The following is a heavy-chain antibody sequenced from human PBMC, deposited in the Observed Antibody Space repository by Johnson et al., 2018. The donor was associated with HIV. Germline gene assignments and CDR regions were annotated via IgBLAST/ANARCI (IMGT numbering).Heavy chain of an antibody. CDR2: ISYDGSNK. J-gene: IGHJ3*02. CDR3: ASFAAAGDAFDI. CDR1: GLTFSSYG. D-gene: IGHD6-13*01. Sequence: QVQLVESGGGVVQPGQSLRLSCAASGLTFSSYGMHWVRQAPGKGLEWVAVISYDGSNKYYADSVKGRFTISRDNSKNTLYLQMNSLRAEDTAVYYCASFAAAGDAFDIWGQGTMVTVSS. V-gene: IGHV3-30*03.